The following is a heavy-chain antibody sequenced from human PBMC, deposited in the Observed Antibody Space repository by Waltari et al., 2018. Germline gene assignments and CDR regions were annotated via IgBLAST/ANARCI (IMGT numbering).Heavy chain of an antibody. Sequence: EVQLVESGGGLVKPGGSLRLSCAASGFTFSSYSMNWVRQAPGKGLEWVSSISSSSSYIYYADSVKGRFTISRDNAKNSLYLQMNSLRAEDTAVYYCAGDPPYSNYAEVDVWGKGTTVTVSS. V-gene: IGHV3-21*01. J-gene: IGHJ6*04. CDR3: AGDPPYSNYAEVDV. CDR2: ISSSSSYI. CDR1: GFTFSSYS. D-gene: IGHD4-4*01.